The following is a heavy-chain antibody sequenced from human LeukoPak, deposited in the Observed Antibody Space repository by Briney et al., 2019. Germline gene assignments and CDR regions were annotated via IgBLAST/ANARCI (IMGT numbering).Heavy chain of an antibody. J-gene: IGHJ4*02. Sequence: GGSLRLSCAASGFTFSTYRMNWVRQAPGKGLEWVSYISVSSSYIYYADSVKGRFTISRDNAKNSLYLQMNSLRAEDTAVYYCAIVDTAIFDYWGQGTLVTVSS. D-gene: IGHD5-18*01. CDR3: AIVDTAIFDY. CDR1: GFTFSTYR. CDR2: ISVSSSYI. V-gene: IGHV3-21*01.